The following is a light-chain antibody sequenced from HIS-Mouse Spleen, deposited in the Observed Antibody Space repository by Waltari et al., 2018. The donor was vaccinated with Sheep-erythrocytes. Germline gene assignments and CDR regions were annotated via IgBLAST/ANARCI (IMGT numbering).Light chain of an antibody. V-gene: IGLV2-8*01. CDR3: SSYAGSNNWV. CDR1: SRDVGGYNY. Sequence: QSALTQPPSASGSPGQSVTISCTGTSRDVGGYNYVSWYQQHPAKAPTLMIHEVSKRPSGVPDRFSGSKSGNTASLTVSGLQAEDEADYCCSSYAGSNNWVFGGGTKLTVL. J-gene: IGLJ3*02. CDR2: EVS.